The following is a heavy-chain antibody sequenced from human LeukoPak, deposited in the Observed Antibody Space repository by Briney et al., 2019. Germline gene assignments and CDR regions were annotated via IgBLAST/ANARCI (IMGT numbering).Heavy chain of an antibody. CDR3: AGGLDDFSGTLNDY. CDR1: GYTFTSYD. J-gene: IGHJ4*02. D-gene: IGHD3-22*01. V-gene: IGHV1-8*01. CDR2: MNPNSGNT. Sequence: ASVKVSCKASGYTFTSYDINWVRQATGQGLEWMGWMNPNSGNTGYAQKFQGRVTMTRNPSISTAYMELSSLRSEDTAVYYCAGGLDDFSGTLNDYWGQGTLVTVSS.